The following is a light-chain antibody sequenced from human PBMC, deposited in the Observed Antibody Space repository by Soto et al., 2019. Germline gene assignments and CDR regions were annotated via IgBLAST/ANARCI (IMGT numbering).Light chain of an antibody. V-gene: IGKV3-15*01. CDR2: GAS. CDR3: QQYNSWPLT. CDR1: QSVSSN. Sequence: EIVMTQSPATLSVSPGERATLSCRASQSVSSNLAWYQQKPGQAPRLLIYGASTRAAGIPARLSGTGSGTEXTLXXSSLQSEDFAXXXXQQYNSWPLTFGGGTKVEIK. J-gene: IGKJ4*01.